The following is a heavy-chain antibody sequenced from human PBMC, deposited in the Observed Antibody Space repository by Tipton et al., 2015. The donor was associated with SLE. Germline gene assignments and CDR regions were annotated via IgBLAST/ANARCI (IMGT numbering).Heavy chain of an antibody. CDR1: GGSFSGYY. Sequence: TLSLTCAVYGGSFSGYYWSWIGQPPRKGLEWIGEVNHSGSTNYNPSLKSRVTISVDTSKNQFSLKLSSVTAADTAVYYCARGVIVVVPAAKKTYWFDPWGQGTLVTVSS. D-gene: IGHD2-2*01. CDR2: VNHSGST. CDR3: ARGVIVVVPAAKKTYWFDP. V-gene: IGHV4-34*01. J-gene: IGHJ5*02.